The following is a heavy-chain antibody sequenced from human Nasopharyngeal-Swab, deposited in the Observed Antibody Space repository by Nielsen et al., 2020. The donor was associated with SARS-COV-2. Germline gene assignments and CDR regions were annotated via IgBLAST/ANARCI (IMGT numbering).Heavy chain of an antibody. V-gene: IGHV3-30*18. D-gene: IGHD5-18*01. J-gene: IGHJ6*03. Sequence: VRQAPGKGLEWVAVISYDGSNKYYADSVKGRFTISGDNSKNTLYLQMNSLRAEDTAVYYCAKGGYSYGYYYYYYMDVWGKGTTVTVSS. CDR3: AKGGYSYGYYYYYYMDV. CDR2: ISYDGSNK.